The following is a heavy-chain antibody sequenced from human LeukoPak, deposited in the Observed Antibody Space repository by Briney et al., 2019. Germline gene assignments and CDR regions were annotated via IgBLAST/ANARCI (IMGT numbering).Heavy chain of an antibody. D-gene: IGHD3-3*01. CDR3: ARGKRDFWSGYYTSLYYYYYYYMDV. V-gene: IGHV1-69*05. CDR1: GGTFSSYA. CDR2: IIPIFGTA. J-gene: IGHJ6*03. Sequence: GASVKVSCKASGGTFSSYAISWVRQAPGQGLEWMGGIIPIFGTANYAQKFQGRVTITTDESTSTAYMELSSLRSGDTAVYYCARGKRDFWSGYYTSLYYYYYYYMDVWGKGTTVTVSS.